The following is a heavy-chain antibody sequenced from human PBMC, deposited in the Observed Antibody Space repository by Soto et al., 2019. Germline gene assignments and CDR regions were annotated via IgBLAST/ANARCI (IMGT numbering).Heavy chain of an antibody. V-gene: IGHV3-23*01. D-gene: IGHD3-3*01. CDR1: GFTFSSYA. J-gene: IGHJ4*02. CDR3: AKDPFPGGYSTPYYFDY. CDR2: ISGSGGST. Sequence: HPGGSLRLSCAASGFTFSSYAMSWVRQAPGKGLEWVSAISGSGGSTYYADSVKGRFTISRDNSKNTLYLQMNSLRAEDTAVYYCAKDPFPGGYSTPYYFDYWGQGTLVTVSS.